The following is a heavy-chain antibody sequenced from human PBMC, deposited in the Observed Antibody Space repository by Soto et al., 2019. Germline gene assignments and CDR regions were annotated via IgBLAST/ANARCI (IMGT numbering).Heavy chain of an antibody. CDR3: ARDEGIAAAGTEYYFDY. D-gene: IGHD6-13*01. CDR2: INPNSGGT. J-gene: IGHJ4*02. CDR1: GYTFTGYY. Sequence: ASVKVSCKASGYTFTGYYMHGVRQAPGQGLEWMGWINPNSGGTNYAQKFQGRVTMTRNTSISTAYMELSRLRSDDTAVYYCARDEGIAAAGTEYYFDYWGQGTLVTVSS. V-gene: IGHV1-2*02.